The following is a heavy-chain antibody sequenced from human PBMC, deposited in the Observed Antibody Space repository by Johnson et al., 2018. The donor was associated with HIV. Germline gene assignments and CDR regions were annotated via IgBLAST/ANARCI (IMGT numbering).Heavy chain of an antibody. CDR3: ARLGANSLGGAFDI. CDR2: IYSGGST. J-gene: IGHJ3*02. V-gene: IGHV3-66*04. D-gene: IGHD4-23*01. Sequence: MLLVESGGGLVQPGRSLKLSCAASGFTVSSNYMSWVRQAPGKGLEWVSVIYSGGSTYYADSVKGRFTISRDNSKNTLYLQMNSLRVEDTAVYYCARLGANSLGGAFDIWGQGTMVTVSS. CDR1: GFTVSSNY.